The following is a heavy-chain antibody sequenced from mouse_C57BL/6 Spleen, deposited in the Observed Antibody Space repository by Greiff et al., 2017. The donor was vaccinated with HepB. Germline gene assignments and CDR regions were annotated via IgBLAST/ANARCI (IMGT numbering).Heavy chain of an antibody. CDR1: GYTFTSYW. CDR2: IHPNSGST. Sequence: QVQLQQPGAELVKPGASVKLSCKASGYTFTSYWMHWVKQRPGQGLEWIGMIHPNSGSTNYNEKFKSKATLTVDKSSSTAYMQLSSLTSEDSAVYYCARGGRLVEDYYAMDYWGQGTSVTVSS. CDR3: ARGGRLVEDYYAMDY. V-gene: IGHV1-64*01. J-gene: IGHJ4*01.